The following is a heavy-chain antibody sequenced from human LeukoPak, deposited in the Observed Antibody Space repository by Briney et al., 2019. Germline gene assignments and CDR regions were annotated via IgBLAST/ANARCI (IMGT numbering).Heavy chain of an antibody. J-gene: IGHJ6*03. D-gene: IGHD6-13*01. V-gene: IGHV4-59*01. Sequence: SETLSLTCTVSGGSISSYYWSWIRQPPGKGLEWIGYIYYSGSTNYNPSLKSRVTISVDTSKNQFSLKLSSVTAADTAVYYCARSASSWYYYYYYYMDVWGKGTTVTVSS. CDR1: GGSISSYY. CDR3: ARSASSWYYYYYYYMDV. CDR2: IYYSGST.